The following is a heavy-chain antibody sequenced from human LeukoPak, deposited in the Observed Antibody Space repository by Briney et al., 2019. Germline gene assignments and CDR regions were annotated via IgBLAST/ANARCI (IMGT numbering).Heavy chain of an antibody. CDR3: ARDNTSSGWVFWFDP. V-gene: IGHV4-4*07. D-gene: IGHD6-19*01. Sequence: SETLSLTCTVSSGSISGYYWSWIRQPAGKGLEWIGHIHSSGSTNYNPSHKSRVTISVDTSKNQFSLKLSSVTAADTAVYYCARDNTSSGWVFWFDPWGQGALVTVSS. J-gene: IGHJ5*02. CDR1: SGSISGYY. CDR2: IHSSGST.